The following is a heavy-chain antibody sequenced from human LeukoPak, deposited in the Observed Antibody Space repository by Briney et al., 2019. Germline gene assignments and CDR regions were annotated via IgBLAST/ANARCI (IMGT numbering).Heavy chain of an antibody. J-gene: IGHJ6*02. CDR3: TRDASGDTNSGPRMDV. Sequence: GGSLRLSCAASGFTFGTYWMSWVRQAPGKGLEWVAMIKPDGSEKYYVDSVKGLFTISRDNAKNSLYLQMSSLRAEDTAVYYCTRDASGDTNSGPRMDVWGQGTTVTVSS. D-gene: IGHD1-26*01. CDR2: IKPDGSEK. CDR1: GFTFGTYW. V-gene: IGHV3-7*05.